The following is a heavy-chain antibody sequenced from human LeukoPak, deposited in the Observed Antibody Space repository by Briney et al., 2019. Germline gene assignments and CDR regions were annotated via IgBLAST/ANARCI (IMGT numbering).Heavy chain of an antibody. CDR2: IYYSGST. D-gene: IGHD2-2*01. CDR1: GGSISSYY. V-gene: IGHV4-59*01. CDR3: AREGVAPSNAFDM. J-gene: IGHJ3*02. Sequence: SETLSLTCTVSGGSISSYYWSWIRQPPGKGLEWIGYIYYSGSTNYNPSLKSRVTISVDTSKNQFSLKLSSVTAADTAVYYCAREGVAPSNAFDMSGQGTMVTVSS.